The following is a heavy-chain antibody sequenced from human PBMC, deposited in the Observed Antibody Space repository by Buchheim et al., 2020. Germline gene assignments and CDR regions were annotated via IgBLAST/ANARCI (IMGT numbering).Heavy chain of an antibody. CDR3: AKDLDSLYYYYMDV. CDR2: ISYDGSNK. V-gene: IGHV3-30*18. Sequence: QLVESGGGLAQSGGSLRLSCAASGFTFSSYGMHWVRQAPGKGLEWVAVISYDGSNKYYADSVKGRFTISRDNSKNTLYLQMNSLRAEDTAVYYCAKDLDSLYYYYMDVWGKGTT. J-gene: IGHJ6*03. CDR1: GFTFSSYG. D-gene: IGHD2-15*01.